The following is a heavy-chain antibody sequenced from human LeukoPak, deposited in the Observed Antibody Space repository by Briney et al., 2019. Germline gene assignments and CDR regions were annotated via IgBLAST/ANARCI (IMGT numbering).Heavy chain of an antibody. Sequence: GGSLRLSCAASGFTFSIYSMNWVRQAPGKGLEWVSSISSSSSYIYYADSVKGRFTISRDNAKNSLYLQMNSLRAEDTAVYYCARDGGMAIFGVADYYYYYGMDVWGQGTTVTVSS. J-gene: IGHJ6*02. CDR3: ARDGGMAIFGVADYYYYYGMDV. V-gene: IGHV3-21*01. CDR2: ISSSSSYI. D-gene: IGHD3-3*01. CDR1: GFTFSIYS.